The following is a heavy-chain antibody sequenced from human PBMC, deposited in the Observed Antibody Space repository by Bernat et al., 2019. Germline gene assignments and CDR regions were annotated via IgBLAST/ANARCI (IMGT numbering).Heavy chain of an antibody. J-gene: IGHJ4*02. V-gene: IGHV1-24*01. CDR1: GYTLTELS. CDR3: ATGGGGGATVYYFDY. Sequence: QVQLVQSGAEVKKPGASVKVSCKVSGYTLTELSMHWVRQAPGKGLEWMGGFDPEDGETIYAQKFQGRVTRTEETSTDKAYMELSRLRAGDTAVYYCATGGGGGATVYYFDYWGQGTLVTVSS. CDR2: FDPEDGET. D-gene: IGHD1-26*01.